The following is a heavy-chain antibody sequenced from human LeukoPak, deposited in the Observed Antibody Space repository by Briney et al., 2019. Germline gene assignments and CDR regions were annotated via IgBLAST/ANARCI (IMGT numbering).Heavy chain of an antibody. J-gene: IGHJ4*02. CDR3: ASTGYDYVWGSYRFV. Sequence: PGGSLRLSCAASGFTFSSYAMHWVRQAPGKGLEWVAVISYDGSNKYYADSVKGRFTISRDNAKNSLYLQMNSLRAEDTAVYYCASTGYDYVWGSYRFVWGQGTLVTVSS. D-gene: IGHD3-16*02. CDR2: ISYDGSNK. V-gene: IGHV3-30-3*01. CDR1: GFTFSSYA.